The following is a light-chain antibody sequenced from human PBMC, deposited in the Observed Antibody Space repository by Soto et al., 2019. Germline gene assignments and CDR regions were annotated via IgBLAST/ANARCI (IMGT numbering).Light chain of an antibody. CDR3: SSHTSTTTRV. Sequence: QSVLTQPASVSGSPGQSITISCTGTSSDVGGYNYVSWYQQHPGKVPKLMIYEVSNRPSGVSYRFSGSKSGNTASLTISGLQAEDEADYYCSSHTSTTTRVFGTGTKVTVL. V-gene: IGLV2-14*01. J-gene: IGLJ1*01. CDR2: EVS. CDR1: SSDVGGYNY.